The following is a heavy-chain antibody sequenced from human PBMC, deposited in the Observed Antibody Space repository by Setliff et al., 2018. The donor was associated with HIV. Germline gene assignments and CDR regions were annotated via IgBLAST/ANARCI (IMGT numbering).Heavy chain of an antibody. CDR2: ITYSGST. D-gene: IGHD6-13*01. CDR1: GGSVSGYY. J-gene: IGHJ3*02. Sequence: SETLSLTCTVSGGSVSGYYWSWIRQPPGKGLEWIGYITYSGSTKYNPSLKSRVTISIDTSKNQFYLKLSSVTPADTAVYYCASHAPYTSSWNAAAFDIWGQGTMVTVSS. CDR3: ASHAPYTSSWNAAAFDI. V-gene: IGHV4-59*02.